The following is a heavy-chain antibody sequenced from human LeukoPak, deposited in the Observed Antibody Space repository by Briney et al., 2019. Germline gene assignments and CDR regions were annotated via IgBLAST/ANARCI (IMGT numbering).Heavy chain of an antibody. CDR2: ISSSSSYI. CDR3: ARGRNLACDY. Sequence: GGSLRLSCAASGFTFSSYWMSWVRQAPGKGLEWVSSISSSSSYIYYADSVKGRFTISRDNAKNSLYLQMNSLRAEDTAVYYCARGRNLACDYWGQGTLVTVSS. J-gene: IGHJ4*02. CDR1: GFTFSSYW. V-gene: IGHV3-21*01. D-gene: IGHD3-3*02.